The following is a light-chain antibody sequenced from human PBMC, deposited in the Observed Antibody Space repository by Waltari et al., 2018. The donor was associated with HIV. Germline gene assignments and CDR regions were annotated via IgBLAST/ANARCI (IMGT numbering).Light chain of an antibody. J-gene: IGLJ1*01. CDR3: CSYAGSSTFEV. V-gene: IGLV2-23*02. CDR1: SSDVGGYNY. Sequence: QSALTQPASVSGSPGQSITISCTGTSSDVGGYNYFSWYQQHPGKAPKLMIYDVSKRPSGVSNRFSGSKSGNTASLTISGLQAEDEADYYCCSYAGSSTFEVFGTGTKVTVL. CDR2: DVS.